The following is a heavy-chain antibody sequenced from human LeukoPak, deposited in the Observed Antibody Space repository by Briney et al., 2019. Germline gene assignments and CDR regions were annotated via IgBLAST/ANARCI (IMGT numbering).Heavy chain of an antibody. Sequence: SGGSLRLSCAASGFTFSTYAMSWVRQAPGKGPEWISVIGSSGGGTYYADSVKGRFTISRDNSKSTLYLQMNSLRAEDTAVYYCATLRGGTYYFDYWGQGTLVTVSS. J-gene: IGHJ4*02. D-gene: IGHD1-26*01. V-gene: IGHV3-23*01. CDR1: GFTFSTYA. CDR3: ATLRGGTYYFDY. CDR2: IGSSGGGT.